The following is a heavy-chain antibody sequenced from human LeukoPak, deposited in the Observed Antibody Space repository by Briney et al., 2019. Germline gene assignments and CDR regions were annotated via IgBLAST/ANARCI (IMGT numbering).Heavy chain of an antibody. CDR3: ARGKHSYNTSGYWDDGGDAFDI. CDR1: GFTFSDYY. J-gene: IGHJ3*02. V-gene: IGHV3-11*04. Sequence: GGSLRLSCAASGFTFSDYYMNGIRQAPGKGLEGGSYISRRGGIIYYADSVKGRFTISRDNAKNSLYMQMNTLRAEDTAVYYCARGKHSYNTSGYWDDGGDAFDIWGQGTMVTVSS. CDR2: ISRRGGII. D-gene: IGHD3-22*01.